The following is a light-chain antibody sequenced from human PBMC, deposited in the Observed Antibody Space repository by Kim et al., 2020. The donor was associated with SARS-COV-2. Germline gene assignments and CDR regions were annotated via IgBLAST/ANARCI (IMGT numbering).Light chain of an antibody. CDR3: QSYDSSNWV. CDR1: SGSSASNY. V-gene: IGLV6-57*02. Sequence: GKTVTISCTGSSGSSASNYVQWYQQRPGSAPTTVIYEDNQRPSGVPDRFSGSIDSSSNSASLNISGLKTEDEADYYCQSYDSSNWVFGGGTQLTVL. CDR2: EDN. J-gene: IGLJ3*02.